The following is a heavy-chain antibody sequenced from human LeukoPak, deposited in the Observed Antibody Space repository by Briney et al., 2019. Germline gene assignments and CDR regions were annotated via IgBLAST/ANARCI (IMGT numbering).Heavy chain of an antibody. CDR3: ARDAEELQYYDFWSGYLCFDY. CDR2: ISAYNGNT. D-gene: IGHD3-3*01. Sequence: GASVKVSCKASGYTFTSYDINWVRQATGQGLEWMGWISAYNGNTNYAQKLQGRVTMTTDTSTSTAYMELRSLRSDDTAEYYCARDAEELQYYDFWSGYLCFDYWGQGTLVTVSS. J-gene: IGHJ4*02. CDR1: GYTFTSYD. V-gene: IGHV1-18*01.